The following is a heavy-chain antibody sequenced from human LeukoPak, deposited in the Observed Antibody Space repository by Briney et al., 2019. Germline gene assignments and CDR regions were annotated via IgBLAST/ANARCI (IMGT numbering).Heavy chain of an antibody. V-gene: IGHV1-69*01. Sequence: SVKVSCKASGGTFSSYAISWVRQAPGQGLEWMGGIIPIFGTANYAQKFQGRVTITADESTSTAYMELSGLRSEDTAVYYCARSGTYYDILAGYSPFDYWGQGTLVTVSS. CDR2: IIPIFGTA. J-gene: IGHJ4*02. CDR3: ARSGTYYDILAGYSPFDY. CDR1: GGTFSSYA. D-gene: IGHD3-9*01.